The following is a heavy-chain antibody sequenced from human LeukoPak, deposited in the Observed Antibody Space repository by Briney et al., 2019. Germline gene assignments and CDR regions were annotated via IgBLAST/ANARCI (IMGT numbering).Heavy chain of an antibody. CDR2: INHSGST. V-gene: IGHV4-34*01. CDR3: ARGKPLLRLFDP. J-gene: IGHJ5*02. D-gene: IGHD3-16*01. CDR1: GGSFSGYY. Sequence: SETLSLTCAVYGGSFSGYYWSWIRQPPGKGLEWIGEINHSGSTNYNPSLKSRVTISVDTSKNQFSLKLSSVTAVDTAVYYCARGKPLLRLFDPWGQGTLVTVSS.